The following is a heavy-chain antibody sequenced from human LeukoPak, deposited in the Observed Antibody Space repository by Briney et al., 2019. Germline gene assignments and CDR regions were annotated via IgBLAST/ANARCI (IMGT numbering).Heavy chain of an antibody. Sequence: TSSETLSLTCTVSGGSISSSSYYWGWIRQPPGKGLEWIGSIYYSGSTYYNPSLKSRVTVSVDTSKNQFSLKLSSVTAADTAVYYCARRLMRTSGYYSYWGQGTLVTVSS. D-gene: IGHD3-3*01. V-gene: IGHV4-39*07. CDR1: GGSISSSSYY. CDR3: ARRLMRTSGYYSY. J-gene: IGHJ4*02. CDR2: IYYSGST.